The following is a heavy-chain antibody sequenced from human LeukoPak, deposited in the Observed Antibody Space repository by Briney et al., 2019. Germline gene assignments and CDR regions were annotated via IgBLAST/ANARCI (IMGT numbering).Heavy chain of an antibody. CDR1: GFTFSSYA. CDR3: AKGGTGYCSRTSCLYYFDY. CDR2: VSGSGDST. J-gene: IGHJ4*02. Sequence: GGSLRLSCAASGFTFSSYAMSWVRQAPGKGLEWVSTVSGSGDSTYYADSVKGRFTISRDNSKNTLHLQMNSLRAEDTAVYYCAKGGTGYCSRTSCLYYFDYWGQGTLVTVSS. D-gene: IGHD2-2*01. V-gene: IGHV3-23*01.